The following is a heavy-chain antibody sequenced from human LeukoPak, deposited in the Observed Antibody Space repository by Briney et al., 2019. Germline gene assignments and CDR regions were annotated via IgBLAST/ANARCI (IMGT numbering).Heavy chain of an antibody. CDR1: GYTFTSYY. CDR3: ARDYSGLDAFDI. J-gene: IGHJ3*02. Sequence: ASVKVSCKASGYTFTSYYMHWVRQAPGQGLEWMGIINPSGGSTSYAQKFQGRVTMTRDTYTSTVYMELSSLRSEDTAVYYCARDYSGLDAFDIWGQGTMVSVSS. CDR2: INPSGGST. V-gene: IGHV1-46*01. D-gene: IGHD1-26*01.